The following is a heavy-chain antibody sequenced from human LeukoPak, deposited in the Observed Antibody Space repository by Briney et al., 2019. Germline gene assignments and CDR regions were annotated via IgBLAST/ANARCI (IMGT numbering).Heavy chain of an antibody. D-gene: IGHD6-13*01. Sequence: GESLKISCKGSGYSFTSYWIGWVRQMPGKGLEWMGIIYPGDSDTRYSPSFQGQVTISADKSISTAYLQWSSLKASDTAMYYCARHGVAAARYYYYYMDVWGKGTTVTVSS. CDR3: ARHGVAAARYYYYYMDV. J-gene: IGHJ6*03. CDR1: GYSFTSYW. CDR2: IYPGDSDT. V-gene: IGHV5-51*01.